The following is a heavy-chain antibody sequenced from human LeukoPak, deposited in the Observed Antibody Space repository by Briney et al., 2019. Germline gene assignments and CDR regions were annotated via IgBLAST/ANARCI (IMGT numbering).Heavy chain of an antibody. J-gene: IGHJ5*02. Sequence: GGSLRLPCAASGFSVSSNYMNWVRQAPGKGPEWVSIINSAGSTYHADSVKGRFTISRDTSKNTVFLQMSSLRVEDTAVYYCARGSCSGGSCYDFDPWGQGTPVTVSS. CDR3: ARGSCSGGSCYDFDP. CDR1: GFSVSSNY. D-gene: IGHD2-15*01. V-gene: IGHV3-66*01. CDR2: INSAGST.